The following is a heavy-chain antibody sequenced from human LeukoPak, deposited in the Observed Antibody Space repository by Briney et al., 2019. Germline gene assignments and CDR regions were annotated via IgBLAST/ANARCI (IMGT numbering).Heavy chain of an antibody. D-gene: IGHD3-22*01. Sequence: SETLSLTCTVSGGSISSYYWNWIRQPPAKGLEWIGYIYYSGTTNYNPSLKSRVSMSVDTSKNQFSLKLSSVTAADTAVYYCARARKGGYLFDYWGQGTLVTVSS. V-gene: IGHV4-59*01. CDR1: GGSISSYY. J-gene: IGHJ4*02. CDR3: ARARKGGYLFDY. CDR2: IYYSGTT.